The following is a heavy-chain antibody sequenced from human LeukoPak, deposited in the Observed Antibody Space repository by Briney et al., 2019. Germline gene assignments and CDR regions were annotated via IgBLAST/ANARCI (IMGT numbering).Heavy chain of an antibody. Sequence: SETLSLTCTVSGGSLHNYYWSWIRQPPGKGLEWIGYIDYSGSTNYNPSLKSRVTISVDTSQNQFSLKLSSVTAADTAVYYCASHLLWFGESYWGQGTLVTVSS. J-gene: IGHJ4*02. CDR3: ASHLLWFGESY. CDR2: IDYSGST. D-gene: IGHD3-10*01. V-gene: IGHV4-59*12. CDR1: GGSLHNYY.